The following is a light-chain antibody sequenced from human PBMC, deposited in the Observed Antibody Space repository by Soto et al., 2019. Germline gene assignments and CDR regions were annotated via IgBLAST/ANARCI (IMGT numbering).Light chain of an antibody. V-gene: IGKV1-5*03. Sequence: DIHMTQSPSTLSASVGDRVTITCRASQSISIWLAWYQQKPGRAPNLLIYGTSSLESGVPSRFSGSGSGTEFTLTISSLQPDDFATYYCQHYNDYSWTFDQGTKVKIK. CDR3: QHYNDYSWT. CDR2: GTS. J-gene: IGKJ1*01. CDR1: QSISIW.